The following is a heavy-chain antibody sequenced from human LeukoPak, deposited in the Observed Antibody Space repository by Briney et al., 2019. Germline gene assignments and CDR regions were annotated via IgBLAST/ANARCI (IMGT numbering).Heavy chain of an antibody. V-gene: IGHV5-51*01. Sequence: GGSLRLSCKGSGYSFTSYWIVWVRQMPGKGLEWMGIIYPGDSDTRYSPSFQGQVTISADKSISTAYLQWSSLKASDTAMYYCARRGYCSGGSCYIFDYWGQGTLVTVSS. CDR1: GYSFTSYW. CDR2: IYPGDSDT. D-gene: IGHD2-15*01. CDR3: ARRGYCSGGSCYIFDY. J-gene: IGHJ4*02.